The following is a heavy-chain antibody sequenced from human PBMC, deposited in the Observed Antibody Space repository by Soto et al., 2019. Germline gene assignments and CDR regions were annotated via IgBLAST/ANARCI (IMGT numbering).Heavy chain of an antibody. CDR1: GYTFTSYG. Sequence: GASVKVSCKASGYTFTSYGISWVRQAPGQGLEWMGWISAYNGNTNYAQKLQGRVTMTTDTSTSTAYMELRSLRSDDTAVYYCARADAIFGVVTAFDYWGQGTLVTVSS. V-gene: IGHV1-18*01. D-gene: IGHD3-3*01. CDR2: ISAYNGNT. CDR3: ARADAIFGVVTAFDY. J-gene: IGHJ4*02.